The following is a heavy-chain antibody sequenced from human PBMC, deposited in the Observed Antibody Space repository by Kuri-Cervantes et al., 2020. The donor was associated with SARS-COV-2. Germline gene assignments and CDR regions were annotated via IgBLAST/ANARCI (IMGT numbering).Heavy chain of an antibody. D-gene: IGHD6-13*01. J-gene: IGHJ3*02. CDR3: ASTIGRYSSSWYAFDI. V-gene: IGHV3-33*08. Sequence: GESLKISCAASGFTFSSYAMHWVRQAPGKGLEWVAVIWYDGSNKYYADSVKGRFTISRDNSKNTLYLQMNSLRAEDTAVYYCASTIGRYSSSWYAFDIWGQGTMVTVSS. CDR2: IWYDGSNK. CDR1: GFTFSSYA.